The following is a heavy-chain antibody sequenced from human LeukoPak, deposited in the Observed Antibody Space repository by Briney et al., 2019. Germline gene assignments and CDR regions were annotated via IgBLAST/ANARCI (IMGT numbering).Heavy chain of an antibody. CDR1: GFTFSSYW. Sequence: GGSLRLSCAASGFTFSSYWMSWVRQAPGKGLEWVANIKQDGSEKYYVDSVKGRFTISRDNAKNSLYLQMNSLRAEDTAVYYCARPSENSGSYFGSGSWGQGTLVTVSS. CDR2: IKQDGSEK. CDR3: ARPSENSGSYFGSGS. D-gene: IGHD1-26*01. V-gene: IGHV3-7*01. J-gene: IGHJ5*02.